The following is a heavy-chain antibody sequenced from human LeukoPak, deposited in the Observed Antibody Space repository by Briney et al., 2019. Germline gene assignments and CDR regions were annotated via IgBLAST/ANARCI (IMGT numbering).Heavy chain of an antibody. Sequence: SGGSLRLSCAASGPTFSFSVYSMNWVRQAPGKGLEWVSSIISSSSYIYYADSVKGRFTISRDNAKNSLYLQMNTLRAEDTAVYYCATSGYHYGLVDYWGQGTLVTVSS. J-gene: IGHJ4*02. D-gene: IGHD5-18*01. CDR2: IISSSSYI. V-gene: IGHV3-21*01. CDR3: ATSGYHYGLVDY. CDR1: GPTFSFSVYS.